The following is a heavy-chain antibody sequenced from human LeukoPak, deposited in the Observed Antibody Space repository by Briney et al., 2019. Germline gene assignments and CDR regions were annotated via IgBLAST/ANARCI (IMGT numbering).Heavy chain of an antibody. J-gene: IGHJ5*02. D-gene: IGHD3-10*01. V-gene: IGHV3-53*01. CDR2: TYFGGTT. Sequence: GGSLRLSRVASGFAINTNYMNWVRQAPGKELEWVSITYFGGTTYYADSVKGRFTISRDNSKNTLYLQMNSLRAEDTAVYFCARVATGSYDWFDPWGQGTLVTVSS. CDR1: GFAINTNY. CDR3: ARVATGSYDWFDP.